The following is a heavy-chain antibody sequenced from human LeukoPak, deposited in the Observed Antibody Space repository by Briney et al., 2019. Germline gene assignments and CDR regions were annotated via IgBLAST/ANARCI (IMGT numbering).Heavy chain of an antibody. CDR2: IYTSGST. D-gene: IGHD3-3*01. CDR1: GGSISSGSYY. J-gene: IGHJ5*02. Sequence: SETLSLTCTASGGSISSGSYYWSWIRQPAGKGLEWIGRIYTSGSTNYNPSLKSRVTISVDTSKNQFSLKLSSVTAADTAVYYCARDVSADYDFWSGYPKNWFDPWGQGTLVTVSS. V-gene: IGHV4-61*02. CDR3: ARDVSADYDFWSGYPKNWFDP.